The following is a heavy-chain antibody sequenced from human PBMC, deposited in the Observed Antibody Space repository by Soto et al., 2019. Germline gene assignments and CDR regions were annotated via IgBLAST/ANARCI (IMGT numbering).Heavy chain of an antibody. Sequence: PSETLSLTCTVSGGSISSGGYYWSWIRQHPGKCLEWIGYIYYSGSTYYNPSLKSRVTISVDTSKNQFSLKLSSVTAADTAVYYCASTPPRPDSSGYYGVINWFDPWGQGTLVTVYS. CDR2: IYYSGST. J-gene: IGHJ5*02. CDR1: GGSISSGGYY. D-gene: IGHD3-22*01. V-gene: IGHV4-31*03. CDR3: ASTPPRPDSSGYYGVINWFDP.